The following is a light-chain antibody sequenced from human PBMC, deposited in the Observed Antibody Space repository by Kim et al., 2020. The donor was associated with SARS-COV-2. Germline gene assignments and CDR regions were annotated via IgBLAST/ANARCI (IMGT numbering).Light chain of an antibody. J-gene: IGLJ3*02. CDR1: NIGSKS. V-gene: IGLV3-21*04. CDR2: YDS. CDR3: QVWDSSSEHRV. Sequence: SYELTQPPSVSVSPGKTARITCGGNNIGSKSVHWYQQKPGQAPVLVIYYDSDRTSGIPERFSGSNSGNTATLTISRVEAGDGAGYYCQVWDSSSEHRVFG.